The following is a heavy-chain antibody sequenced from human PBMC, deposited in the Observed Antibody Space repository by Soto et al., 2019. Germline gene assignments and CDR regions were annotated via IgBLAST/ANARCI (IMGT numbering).Heavy chain of an antibody. V-gene: IGHV3-30*18. J-gene: IGHJ4*02. Sequence: GGSLRLSCAASGFTFSSYGMHWVRQAPGKGLEWVAVISYDGSNKYYADSVKGRFTISRDNSKNTLYLQMNSLRAEDTAVYYCAKHHSGPFDYWGQGTLVTVSS. CDR3: AKHHSGPFDY. CDR2: ISYDGSNK. CDR1: GFTFSSYG. D-gene: IGHD6-19*01.